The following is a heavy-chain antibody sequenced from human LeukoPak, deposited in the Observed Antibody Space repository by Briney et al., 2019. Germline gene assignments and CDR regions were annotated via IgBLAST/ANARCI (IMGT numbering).Heavy chain of an antibody. D-gene: IGHD4/OR15-4a*01. J-gene: IGHJ4*02. CDR1: GASISSHY. CDR2: IHYSGIT. Sequence: PSETLSLTCTVSGASISSHYWSWIRQPPGRGLEWMGYIHYSGITSYDPSLRSRVTMSIDTSKSQFSLNLNSVTAADTAVYYCARVYDYGKFDFWGPGTPLTVSS. V-gene: IGHV4-59*11. CDR3: ARVYDYGKFDF.